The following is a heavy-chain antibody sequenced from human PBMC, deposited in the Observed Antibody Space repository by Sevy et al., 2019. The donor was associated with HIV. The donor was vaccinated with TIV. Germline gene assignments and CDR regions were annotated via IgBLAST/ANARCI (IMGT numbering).Heavy chain of an antibody. D-gene: IGHD2-15*01. CDR2: VSYAGSYK. CDR1: GFTFSSYG. V-gene: IGHV3-30*18. J-gene: IGHJ3*01. CDR3: AKGSRATGSACDV. Sequence: GGSLRLSCAVSGFTFSSYGMHWVRQAPGKGLEWVAVVSYAGSYKYYGESVKGRFTISRDNSKNTVSLQMNSLRDEDTAVYYCAKGSRATGSACDVWGQGTMVTVSS.